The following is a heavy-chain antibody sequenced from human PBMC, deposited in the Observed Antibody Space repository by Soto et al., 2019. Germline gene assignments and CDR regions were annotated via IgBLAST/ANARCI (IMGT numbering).Heavy chain of an antibody. Sequence: QPPGRGLEWIGYIYHSGSTYYIPSLRSRVAISMDRAKNQFSLHLSSVTAEDTAVYFCARVRDSHNWHGVIDFRGLRTPVTVTS. D-gene: IGHD5-18*01. CDR3: ARVRDSHNWHGVIDF. CDR2: IYHSGST. J-gene: IGHJ4*02. V-gene: IGHV4-30-2*01.